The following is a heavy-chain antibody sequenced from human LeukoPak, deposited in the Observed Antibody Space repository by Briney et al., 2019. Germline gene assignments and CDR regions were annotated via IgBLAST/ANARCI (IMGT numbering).Heavy chain of an antibody. CDR1: GFTFSSYA. Sequence: GGSLRLSCAASGFTFSSYAMHWVRQAPGKGLEWVALISYDGSNKYYADSVKGRFTISRDNSKNTLYLQMNGLRAEDTAVYYCARAAAGRNWFDPWGQGTLVTVSS. V-gene: IGHV3-30*04. J-gene: IGHJ5*02. D-gene: IGHD6-13*01. CDR3: ARAAAGRNWFDP. CDR2: ISYDGSNK.